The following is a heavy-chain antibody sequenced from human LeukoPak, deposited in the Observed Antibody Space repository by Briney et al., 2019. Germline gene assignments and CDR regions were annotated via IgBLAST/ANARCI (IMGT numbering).Heavy chain of an antibody. Sequence: GGSLRLSCAASGFTVSSNYMSWVRQAPGKGLEWVPVIYSGGSTYYADSVKGRFTISRDNSKNTLYLQMNSLRAEDTAVYYCARGLGALVTMVRGVITDWFDPWGQGTLVTVSS. V-gene: IGHV3-66*01. CDR3: ARGLGALVTMVRGVITDWFDP. D-gene: IGHD3-10*01. J-gene: IGHJ5*02. CDR2: IYSGGST. CDR1: GFTVSSNY.